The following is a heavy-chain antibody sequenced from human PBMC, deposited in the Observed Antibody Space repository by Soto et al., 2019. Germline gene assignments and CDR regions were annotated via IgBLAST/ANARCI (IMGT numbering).Heavy chain of an antibody. Sequence: QVQLVASGGGVVQPGRSLRLSCAASGFTFSSYAMRWVRQAPGKGLEWVAVISYDGSNKYYADSVKVRFTISRYNSKNTLYLQMKSRRAEDSAVYYCARDLEVAVAGAWGQGTLVTVSS. V-gene: IGHV3-30-3*01. CDR3: ARDLEVAVAGA. J-gene: IGHJ5*01. D-gene: IGHD6-19*01. CDR2: ISYDGSNK. CDR1: GFTFSSYA.